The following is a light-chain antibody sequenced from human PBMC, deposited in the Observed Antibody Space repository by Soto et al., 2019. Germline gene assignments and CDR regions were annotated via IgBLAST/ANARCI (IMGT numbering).Light chain of an antibody. V-gene: IGKV1-39*01. CDR2: ASS. J-gene: IGKJ1*01. CDR3: PQWYSTPSR. Sequence: IQMTQSPASLSVSEGDRVTITCRASQSISSYLNWYQQKPGKAPKLLIYASSSLQSGVPSRFSGSGSGTDFTLTIISLQAEDFATDYCPQWYSTPSRFGQGSKVDI. CDR1: QSISSY.